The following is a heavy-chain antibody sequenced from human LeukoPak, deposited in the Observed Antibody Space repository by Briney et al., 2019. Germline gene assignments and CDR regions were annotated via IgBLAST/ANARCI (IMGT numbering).Heavy chain of an antibody. J-gene: IGHJ4*02. CDR1: GFIFSDYY. CDR2: IWNDGSNK. V-gene: IGHV3-30*02. Sequence: GGSLRLSCAASGFIFSDYYMSWIRQAPGKGLDWVAVIWNDGSNKLQADFVRGRFTISRDNSKNTLYLQMNSLRAEDTAVYYCAKGPQYQLLFPFDYWGQGTLVTVSS. CDR3: AKGPQYQLLFPFDY. D-gene: IGHD2-2*01.